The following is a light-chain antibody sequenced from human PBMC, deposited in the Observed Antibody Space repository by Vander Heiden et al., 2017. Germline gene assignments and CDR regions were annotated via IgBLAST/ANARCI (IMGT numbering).Light chain of an antibody. CDR1: ESVSSN. CDR3: QQYDNWPQT. J-gene: IGKJ1*01. CDR2: GAS. Sequence: EIVMTQSPATLSVSPGERATVSCRASESVSSNLAWYQQKAGQAPRLLIYGASTRATGIPARSSGSGSGTEFTLTISSLQSEDFAVYYCQQYDNWPQTFGQGTKVEIK. V-gene: IGKV3-15*01.